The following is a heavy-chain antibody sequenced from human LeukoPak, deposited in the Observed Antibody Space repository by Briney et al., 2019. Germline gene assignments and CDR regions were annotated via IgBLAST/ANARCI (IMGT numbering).Heavy chain of an antibody. CDR2: IHSTSGSI. CDR3: SRVVQDVTGADY. D-gene: IGHD3-9*01. J-gene: IGHJ4*02. CDR1: GFTFSSYH. Sequence: PGGSLRLSCAASGFTFSSYHMNWVRQAPGKGLEWLSYIHSTSGSIHYADSVEGRFTISRDNARNSLYLQMNSLRAEDTAVYYCSRVVQDVTGADYWGQGTLVIVSS. V-gene: IGHV3-48*01.